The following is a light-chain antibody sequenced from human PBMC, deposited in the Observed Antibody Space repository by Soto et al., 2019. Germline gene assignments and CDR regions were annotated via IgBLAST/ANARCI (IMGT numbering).Light chain of an antibody. J-gene: IGLJ2*01. V-gene: IGLV1-44*01. CDR2: SNN. CDR1: ISNIGINT. CDR3: AAWDASLNGPV. Sequence: QSVLTQPPSASGTPGQRVTISCSGGISNIGINTVNWYQRLPGTAPKLLMYSNNQRPSGVPDRFSGSKSVTSASLAISGLQSEDEADYYCAAWDASLNGPVFGGGTKLTGL.